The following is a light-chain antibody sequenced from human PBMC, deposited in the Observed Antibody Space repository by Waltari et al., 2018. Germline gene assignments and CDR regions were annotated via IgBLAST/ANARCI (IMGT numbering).Light chain of an antibody. V-gene: IGLV2-14*01. Sequence: QSALTQSASVSGSPGQSITISCTGTSSDFAVFNYVSWYQQHPGKAPQLMIYDVSKRPSGVSNRFSGSKSSNTASLTISGLQAEDEADYYCSSYTSTWVFGGGTKLTVL. J-gene: IGLJ3*02. CDR2: DVS. CDR3: SSYTSTWV. CDR1: SSDFAVFNY.